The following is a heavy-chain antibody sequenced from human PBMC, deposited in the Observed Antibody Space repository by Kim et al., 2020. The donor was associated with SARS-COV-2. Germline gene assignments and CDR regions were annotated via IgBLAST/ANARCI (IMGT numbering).Heavy chain of an antibody. CDR3: ARERNGSIDY. V-gene: IGHV3-13*04. J-gene: IGHJ4*02. D-gene: IGHD2-8*01. CDR2: IGTAGDT. CDR1: GFTFSSYD. Sequence: GGSLRLSCAASGFTFSSYDMHWVRQATGKGLEWVSAIGTAGDTYYPGSVKGRLTISRENAKNSLYLQMNSLRAGDTAAYYCARERNGSIDYWGQGTQDT.